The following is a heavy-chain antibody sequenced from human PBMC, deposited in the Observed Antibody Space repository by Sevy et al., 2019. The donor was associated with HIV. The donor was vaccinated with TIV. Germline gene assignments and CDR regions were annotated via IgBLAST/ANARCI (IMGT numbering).Heavy chain of an antibody. V-gene: IGHV1-2*02. CDR2: INPNSGGT. J-gene: IGHJ4*02. CDR3: ARSPYSSGWGAFDY. D-gene: IGHD6-19*01. CDR1: GYTFTGYY. Sequence: ASVKVSCKASGYTFTGYYMHWVRQAPGQGLEWMGWINPNSGGTNYAQKFQGRVTMTRETSISTAYMELSRLRSDDTAVYYCARSPYSSGWGAFDYWGQGTLVTVSS.